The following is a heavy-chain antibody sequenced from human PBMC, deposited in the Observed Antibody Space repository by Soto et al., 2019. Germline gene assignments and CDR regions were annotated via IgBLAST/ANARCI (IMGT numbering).Heavy chain of an antibody. CDR2: INHSGST. CDR1: GGSFSGYY. Sequence: SETLSLTCAVYGGSFSGYYWSWIRQPPGKGLEWIEEINHSGSTNNNPSLKSRVTISVDTSKNQFSMKLSSVTAADTAVYYCARGTRSSSRMNYFDYWGQGTLVTVSS. CDR3: ARGTRSSSRMNYFDY. V-gene: IGHV4-34*01. J-gene: IGHJ4*02. D-gene: IGHD6-6*01.